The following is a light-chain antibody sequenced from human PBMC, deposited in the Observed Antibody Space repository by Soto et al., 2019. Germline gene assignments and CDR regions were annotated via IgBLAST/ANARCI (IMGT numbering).Light chain of an antibody. CDR2: RDD. V-gene: IGLV1-47*01. CDR3: AAWDDSLSGVV. CDR1: SSNIGDNY. J-gene: IGLJ2*01. Sequence: QSVLTQPPSASGTPGQRVTISCSGSSSNIGDNYVCWYQQLPGTAPKLLIYRDDQRPSGVPDRFSGSKSGTSASLAISGLRSDDEAYYYCAAWDDSLSGVVFGGGTKLTVL.